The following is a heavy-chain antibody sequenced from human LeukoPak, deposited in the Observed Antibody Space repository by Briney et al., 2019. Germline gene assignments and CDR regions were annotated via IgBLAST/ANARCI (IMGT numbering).Heavy chain of an antibody. D-gene: IGHD2-21*02. CDR2: IIPIFGTA. CDR1: GYTFTSYA. V-gene: IGHV1-69*06. Sequence: SVKVSCKASGYTFTSYAMNWVRQAPGQGLEWMGGIIPIFGTANYAQKFQGRVTITADKSTSTAYMELSSLRSEDTAVYYCASCGRGDCYPPQGAFDIWGQGTMVTVSS. CDR3: ASCGRGDCYPPQGAFDI. J-gene: IGHJ3*02.